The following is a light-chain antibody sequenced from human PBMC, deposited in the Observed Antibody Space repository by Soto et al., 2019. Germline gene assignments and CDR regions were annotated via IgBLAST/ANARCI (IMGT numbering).Light chain of an antibody. V-gene: IGLV2-14*01. CDR2: EVN. CDR3: ASFRSGTILV. J-gene: IGLJ1*01. Sequence: QSVLTPPGSVSGYPGQAGTISCTGPRSDIGDSNFISWYQHSPGKAPRLLIYEVNNRPSGVSKRFSGSKAGHTASLTISGLLDDDEADYFCASFRSGTILVFGSGTKVTVL. CDR1: RSDIGDSNF.